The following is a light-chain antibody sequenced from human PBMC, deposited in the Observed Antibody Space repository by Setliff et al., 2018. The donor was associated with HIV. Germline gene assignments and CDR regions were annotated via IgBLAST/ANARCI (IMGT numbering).Light chain of an antibody. CDR1: QSVGSN. Sequence: EIMMTQSPATLSVSPGERATLSCRARQSVGSNLAWYQQKPGQTPRLLIYGASTRATGIAARFSGSGSGTEFTLTISSLQSEDFAVYYCQQYSNRPPYSFGQGTKVDIK. CDR3: QQYSNRPPYS. CDR2: GAS. J-gene: IGKJ2*03. V-gene: IGKV3-15*01.